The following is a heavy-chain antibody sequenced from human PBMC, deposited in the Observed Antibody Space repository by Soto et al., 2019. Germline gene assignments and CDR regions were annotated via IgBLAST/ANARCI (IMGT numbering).Heavy chain of an antibody. CDR2: INHSGSN. Sequence: SETLSLTCVVSGGSFNTYYYNWIRQSPGKGLEWIGEINHSGSNNYSPSLKSRVTMSLDTSKNHFSLKLTSVTAADTAVYYCARGGSNDWQVAFDIWGQGTMVTVSS. D-gene: IGHD3-9*01. V-gene: IGHV4-34*01. CDR3: ARGGSNDWQVAFDI. J-gene: IGHJ3*02. CDR1: GGSFNTYY.